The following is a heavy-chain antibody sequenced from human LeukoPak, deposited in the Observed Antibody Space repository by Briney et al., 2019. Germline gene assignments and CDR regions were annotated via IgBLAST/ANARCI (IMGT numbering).Heavy chain of an antibody. Sequence: QPGGSLRLSCAASGFTFSNYAMSWVRQAPGKGLVWVSAISGGGVTSTYYADSVKGRFTISRDNSKNTLYLQMNSLRADDTAVYYCAKAGSHSYFDYWGQGTLVTVSS. V-gene: IGHV3-23*01. CDR1: GFTFSNYA. CDR2: ISGGGVTST. J-gene: IGHJ4*02. D-gene: IGHD1-26*01. CDR3: AKAGSHSYFDY.